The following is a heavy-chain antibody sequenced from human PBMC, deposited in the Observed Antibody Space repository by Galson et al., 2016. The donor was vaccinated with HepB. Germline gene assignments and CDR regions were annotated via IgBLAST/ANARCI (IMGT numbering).Heavy chain of an antibody. CDR3: ARGWSGSYYDIDY. J-gene: IGHJ4*02. CDR1: GFTVGDHY. Sequence: LRLSCAASGFTVGDHYMTWVRQAPGKGLEWILVIYSSGSTYYADSLRGRFTISRDISRNTLYLQMNSLTAEDTAVYYCARGWSGSYYDIDYWGQGTLVTDSS. CDR2: IYSSGST. D-gene: IGHD1-26*01. V-gene: IGHV3-53*01.